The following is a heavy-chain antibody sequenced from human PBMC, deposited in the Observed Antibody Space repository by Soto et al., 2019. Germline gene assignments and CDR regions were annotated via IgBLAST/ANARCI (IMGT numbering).Heavy chain of an antibody. CDR1: GYDFTTYG. CDR2: ISAHNGNT. J-gene: IGHJ4*02. V-gene: IGHV1-18*01. Sequence: QVHLAQSGAEVKKPGASVKVSCKGSGYDFTTYGITWVRQAPGQGLEWMAWISAHNGNTDYAQKRQGRVTVTRDTSTNTAYMELRSLRSDDTAVYYCARGRYGDYWGQGALVTVSS. D-gene: IGHD1-1*01. CDR3: ARGRYGDY.